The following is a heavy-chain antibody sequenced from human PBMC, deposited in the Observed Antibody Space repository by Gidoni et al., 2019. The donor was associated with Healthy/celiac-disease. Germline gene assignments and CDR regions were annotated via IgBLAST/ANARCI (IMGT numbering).Heavy chain of an antibody. CDR1: GFTFSSSA. D-gene: IGHD3-10*01. CDR2: ISYDGSNK. J-gene: IGHJ6*03. CDR3: ARWSGNEWFGSYYYMDV. V-gene: IGHV3-30-3*01. Sequence: QVQLVESGGGVVQPGRSLRLSCAASGFTFSSSAMHWVRQAPGKGLEWVAVISYDGSNKYYADSVKGRFTISRDNSKNTLYLQMNSLRAEDTAVYYCARWSGNEWFGSYYYMDVWGKGTTVTVSS.